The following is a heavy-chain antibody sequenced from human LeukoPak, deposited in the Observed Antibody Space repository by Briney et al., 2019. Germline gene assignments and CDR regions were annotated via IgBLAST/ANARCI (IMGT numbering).Heavy chain of an antibody. J-gene: IGHJ4*02. CDR3: AKEGGGSYSPFDY. D-gene: IGHD1-26*01. Sequence: GRSLRLSCAASGFTFSSFALHWVRQAPGKGLEWVAATSHDGSNQFYADSVRGRFTISRDNSKKTLYLQMNSLRAEDTAVYYCAKEGGGSYSPFDYWGQGTLVTVSS. CDR1: GFTFSSFA. V-gene: IGHV3-30-3*01. CDR2: TSHDGSNQ.